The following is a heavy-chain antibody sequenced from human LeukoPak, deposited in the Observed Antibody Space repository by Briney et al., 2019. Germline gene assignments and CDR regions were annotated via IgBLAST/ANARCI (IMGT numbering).Heavy chain of an antibody. CDR3: ARLYGSGSYPISGEFDY. D-gene: IGHD3-10*01. V-gene: IGHV5-51*01. J-gene: IGHJ4*02. Sequence: GESLKISCKGSGYSFNTYWIGWVRQMPGKGLEWMGIIYPGDSDTKYSPSFQGQVTISADKSISTAYLQWSSLKASDTAMYYCARLYGSGSYPISGEFDYWGQGTLVTVSS. CDR2: IYPGDSDT. CDR1: GYSFNTYW.